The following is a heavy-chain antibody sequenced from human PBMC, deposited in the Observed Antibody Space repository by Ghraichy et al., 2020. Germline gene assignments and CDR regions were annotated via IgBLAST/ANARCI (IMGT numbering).Heavy chain of an antibody. CDR1: GFTFSSYG. D-gene: IGHD6-13*01. CDR3: AKDSAAAGVYYYYYYGMDV. J-gene: IGHJ6*02. V-gene: IGHV3-30*18. CDR2: ISYDGSNK. Sequence: GESLNISCAASGFTFSSYGMHWVRQAPGKGLEWVAVISYDGSNKYYADSVKGRFTISRDNSKNTLYLQMNSLRAEDTAVYYCAKDSAAAGVYYYYYYGMDVWGQGTTVTVSS.